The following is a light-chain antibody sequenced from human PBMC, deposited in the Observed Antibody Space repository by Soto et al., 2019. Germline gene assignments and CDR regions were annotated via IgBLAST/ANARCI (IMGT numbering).Light chain of an antibody. Sequence: QSALTQPGSVSGSPGQSITISCTGTSSDVGGYNYVSWYQQHPGKAPKLMIYDVSNRPSGVSDRFSGSKSGNTASLTISGLQAEDEADYYCSSYTSSITYVFGTGTKLTVL. CDR3: SSYTSSITYV. CDR2: DVS. CDR1: SSDVGGYNY. V-gene: IGLV2-14*01. J-gene: IGLJ1*01.